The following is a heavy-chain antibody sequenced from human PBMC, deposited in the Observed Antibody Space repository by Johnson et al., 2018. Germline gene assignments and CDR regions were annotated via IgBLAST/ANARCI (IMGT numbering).Heavy chain of an antibody. D-gene: IGHD5-12*01. J-gene: IGHJ3*02. Sequence: EVQLVESGAEVKKPGESLKISCKGSGYSFTSYWIGWVRQMPGKGLEWMGIIYPGDSDTRYSPSFQGQVTTSADKSIRTAYLQWSSRKASDTAMYYCARRGVATIPRHDAFDIWGQGTMVTVSS. CDR1: GYSFTSYW. CDR3: ARRGVATIPRHDAFDI. V-gene: IGHV5-51*03. CDR2: IYPGDSDT.